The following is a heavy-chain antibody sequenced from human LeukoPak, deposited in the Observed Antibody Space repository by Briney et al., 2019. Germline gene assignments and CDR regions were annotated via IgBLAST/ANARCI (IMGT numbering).Heavy chain of an antibody. J-gene: IGHJ6*02. D-gene: IGHD2-2*01. Sequence: GGSLRLSCAASGFTFSSYEMNWVRQAPGKGLEWVSYISSSGSTIYYADSVKGRFTISRDNAKSSLYLQMNSLRAEDTAVYYCARSVPAASHYGMDVWGQGTTVTVSS. CDR1: GFTFSSYE. CDR3: ARSVPAASHYGMDV. CDR2: ISSSGSTI. V-gene: IGHV3-48*03.